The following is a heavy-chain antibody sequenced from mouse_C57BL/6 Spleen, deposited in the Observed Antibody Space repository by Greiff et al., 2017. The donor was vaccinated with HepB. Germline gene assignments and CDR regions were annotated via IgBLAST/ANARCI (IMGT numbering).Heavy chain of an antibody. J-gene: IGHJ2*01. CDR2: IHPNSGST. Sequence: QVQLQQPGAELVKPGASVKLSCKASGYTFTSYWMHWVKQRPGQGLEWIGMIHPNSGSTNYNEKFKSKATLTVDKSSSTAYMQLSSLTSEDSAVYYCAPLSGYPYYLDYWGQGTTLTVSS. CDR3: APLSGYPYYLDY. CDR1: GYTFTSYW. V-gene: IGHV1-64*01. D-gene: IGHD3-2*02.